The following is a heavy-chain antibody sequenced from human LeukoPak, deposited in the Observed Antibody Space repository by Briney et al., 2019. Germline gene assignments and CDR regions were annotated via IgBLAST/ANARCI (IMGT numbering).Heavy chain of an antibody. Sequence: QPGGSLRLSCGASGYTFTDYWMTWVRQAPEKGLEWVANIKQDGSEEYYVDSVKGRFTISRDNAKNSLFLQMNSLRVDDTAVYYCARDNGGYYGSWSKGNYYYYMDVWGKGTTVTVSS. CDR1: GYTFTDYW. J-gene: IGHJ6*03. D-gene: IGHD3-10*01. CDR2: IKQDGSEE. V-gene: IGHV3-7*01. CDR3: ARDNGGYYGSWSKGNYYYYMDV.